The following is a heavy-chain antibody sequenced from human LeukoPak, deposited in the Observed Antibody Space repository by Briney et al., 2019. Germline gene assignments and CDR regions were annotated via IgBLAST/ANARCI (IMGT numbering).Heavy chain of an antibody. CDR3: ARGFGDYFYCYGLDV. CDR2: MGTVTTYI. Sequence: PGGSLRLSCAASGFTFSTYSLSWVRQAPGKGLEWVSSMGTVTTYIYYADSVTGRFTISRDNAKNSLYLEMKSLRVEDTAVYYCARGFGDYFYCYGLDVWGQGTTVSVS. V-gene: IGHV3-21*01. D-gene: IGHD3-16*01. J-gene: IGHJ6*02. CDR1: GFTFSTYS.